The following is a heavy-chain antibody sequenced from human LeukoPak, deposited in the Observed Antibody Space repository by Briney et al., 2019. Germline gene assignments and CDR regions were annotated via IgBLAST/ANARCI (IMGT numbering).Heavy chain of an antibody. V-gene: IGHV3-23*01. D-gene: IGHD1-26*01. CDR3: AKDLVWELPPSFDY. Sequence: GGSLRLSCAASGFTFSSYAMSWVRQAPGKGLEWVSVISGSGGSTYYADSVKGRFTISRDNSKNTLYLQMNSLRAEDTAIYYCAKDLVWELPPSFDYWGQGTLVTVSS. CDR2: ISGSGGST. J-gene: IGHJ4*02. CDR1: GFTFSSYA.